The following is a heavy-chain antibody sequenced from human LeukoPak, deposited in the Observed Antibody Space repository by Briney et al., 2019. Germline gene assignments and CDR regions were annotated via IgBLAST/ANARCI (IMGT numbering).Heavy chain of an antibody. CDR2: ISYDGSNK. D-gene: IGHD6-13*01. CDR1: GFTFSNYG. Sequence: RGSLRLSCAASGFTFSNYGMDCVRQAPGKGLGWVAVISYDGSNKYYADSVKGGFTISRDKSKNTLYLRMNIPRAEDTAVYHCANGIAGAGYFDYWGEGTVLTVSS. CDR3: ANGIAGAGYFDY. V-gene: IGHV3-30*18. J-gene: IGHJ4*02.